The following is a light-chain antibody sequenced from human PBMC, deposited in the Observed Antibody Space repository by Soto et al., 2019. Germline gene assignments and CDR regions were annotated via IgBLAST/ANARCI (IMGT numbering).Light chain of an antibody. CDR2: EDN. CDR1: SGSIGSSY. J-gene: IGLJ3*02. Sequence: NFMLTQPHSVSESLGKTVTISCTRSSGSIGSSYVQWYQQRPGSSPTTVIFEDNQRPTGVPVRFSGSIDSSSNSASLVISGLRTEDEADYYCQSYDTSNPLVFGGGTKLTVL. CDR3: QSYDTSNPLV. V-gene: IGLV6-57*01.